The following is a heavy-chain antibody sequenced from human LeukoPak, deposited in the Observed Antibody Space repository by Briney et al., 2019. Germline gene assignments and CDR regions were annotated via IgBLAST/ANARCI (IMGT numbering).Heavy chain of an antibody. D-gene: IGHD3-3*01. V-gene: IGHV4-59*08. CDR3: ASTRFPYYNGMDV. CDR1: GGSISSYY. Sequence: PSETLSLTCTVSGGSISSYYWSWIRQPPGKGLEWIGYIYYSGSTNYNASLKSRVTISVDTSKNQYSLKLSSVTAADTAVYYCASTRFPYYNGMDVWGQGTTVTVSS. CDR2: IYYSGST. J-gene: IGHJ6*02.